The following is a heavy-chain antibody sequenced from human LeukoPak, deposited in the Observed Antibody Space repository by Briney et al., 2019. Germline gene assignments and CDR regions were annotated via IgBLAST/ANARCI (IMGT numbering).Heavy chain of an antibody. J-gene: IGHJ3*02. CDR2: LYYTGDT. Sequence: SETLSLTCTVSGGSISSYYWGWIRQPPGQGLEWIGYLYYTGDTNCNPSLKSRVTMSLDTSKNQFSLQLTSVTAADTAVYYCATHFASGGGCFDIWGQGTMVTVSS. CDR1: GGSISSYY. CDR3: ATHFASGGGCFDI. D-gene: IGHD2-15*01. V-gene: IGHV4-59*08.